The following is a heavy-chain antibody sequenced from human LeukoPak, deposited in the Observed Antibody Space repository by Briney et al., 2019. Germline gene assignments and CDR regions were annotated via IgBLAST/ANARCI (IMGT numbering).Heavy chain of an antibody. D-gene: IGHD6-13*01. CDR1: GGSISSYY. J-gene: IGHJ5*02. V-gene: IGHV4-4*07. CDR3: ARLGSSWYRQYWFDP. Sequence: SETLSLTCTVSGGSISSYYWSWIRQPAGKGLEWIGRIYTSGSTNYNPSLKSRDTMSVDTSKNQFSLKLSSVTAADTAVYYCARLGSSWYRQYWFDPWGQGTLVTVSS. CDR2: IYTSGST.